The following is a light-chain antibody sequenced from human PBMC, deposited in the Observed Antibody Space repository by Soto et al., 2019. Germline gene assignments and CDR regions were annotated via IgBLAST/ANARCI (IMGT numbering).Light chain of an antibody. V-gene: IGKV3-15*01. CDR2: AAS. J-gene: IGKJ1*01. Sequence: IVMTQSPATLSVSPGERATLSCRAGQSIDSKLAWYQQRPGQAPRLLIYAASTRATGIPARFSGSGSGTEFTLTISGLQSEDFGVYYCQQYKGWRTFGQGTKVDIK. CDR3: QQYKGWRT. CDR1: QSIDSK.